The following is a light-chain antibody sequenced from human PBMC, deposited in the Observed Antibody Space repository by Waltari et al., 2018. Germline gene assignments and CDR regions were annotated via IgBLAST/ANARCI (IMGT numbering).Light chain of an antibody. Sequence: QSALTQPASVSGSPGQSITISCTGPSSAVGSYNLVSWYQQPPGKAPKLMIYEGNKRPSGVSNRFSGSKSGNTASLTISGLQAEDEADYYCCSYAGSSTFPYVFGTGTKVTVL. CDR3: CSYAGSSTFPYV. CDR1: SSAVGSYNL. J-gene: IGLJ1*01. V-gene: IGLV2-23*03. CDR2: EGN.